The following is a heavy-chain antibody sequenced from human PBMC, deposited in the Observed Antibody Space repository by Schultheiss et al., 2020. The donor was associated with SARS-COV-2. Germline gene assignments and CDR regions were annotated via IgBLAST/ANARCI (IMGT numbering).Heavy chain of an antibody. V-gene: IGHV3-23*01. CDR3: AKLTSGYLRYGYFDY. J-gene: IGHJ4*02. CDR2: IRGNGNFT. D-gene: IGHD5-12*01. CDR1: GFTFSSYG. Sequence: GESLKISCAGSGFTFSSYGMTWVRQAPGKGLEWISAIRGNGNFTYYADSVKGRFTISRDNSQNTVYLQMENLRAEDTALYYCAKLTSGYLRYGYFDYWGQGTLVTVSS.